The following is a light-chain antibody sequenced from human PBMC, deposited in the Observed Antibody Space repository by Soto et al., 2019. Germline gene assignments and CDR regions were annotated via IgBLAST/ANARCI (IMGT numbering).Light chain of an antibody. J-gene: IGKJ1*01. CDR2: GTS. Sequence: IQMTQSPSSLSASVGDRVTITCRASQSISNLLNWYQHKPGKAPKLLIYGTSTLQSGVPSRFSGSGSGTDFTLTISSLQREDFATYYCQQSYSYSWTFGQGTKVEIK. V-gene: IGKV1-39*01. CDR3: QQSYSYSWT. CDR1: QSISNL.